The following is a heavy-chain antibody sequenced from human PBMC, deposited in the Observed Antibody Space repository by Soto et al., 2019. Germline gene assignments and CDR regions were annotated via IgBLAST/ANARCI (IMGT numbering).Heavy chain of an antibody. CDR3: ARLGHPGH. CDR2: VFPILGTA. Sequence: QVQLVQSGAEVKKPGSSVKVSCTASGSSLRNSVISWVRQAPAQRLEWMEGVFPILGTANYAQKFQGRVTMTADEATSTAYMDLSSLSPDDTAVYYCARLGHPGHWGPGTLVIVSS. V-gene: IGHV1-69*01. J-gene: IGHJ4*02. CDR1: GSSLRNSV.